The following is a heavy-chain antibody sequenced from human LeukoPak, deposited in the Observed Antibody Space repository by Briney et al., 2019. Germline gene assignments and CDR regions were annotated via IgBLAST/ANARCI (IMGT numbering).Heavy chain of an antibody. J-gene: IGHJ3*02. CDR2: IWYDGSNK. V-gene: IGHV3-33*06. CDR1: GIIFSDFG. D-gene: IGHD2-15*01. CDR3: AKATCSGASCFSNSRDAFDI. Sequence: GGSLRLSXAASGIIFSDFGMHWVRQAPGRGLEWMAIIWYDGSNKYYADSVKGRFTISRDNSQNTMYLQMNSLRVEDTAVYYCAKATCSGASCFSNSRDAFDIWGQGTMVTVSS.